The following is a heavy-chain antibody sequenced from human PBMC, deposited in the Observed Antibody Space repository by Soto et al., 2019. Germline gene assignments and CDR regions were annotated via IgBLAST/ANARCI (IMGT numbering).Heavy chain of an antibody. CDR2: VGTSGEA. J-gene: IGHJ6*01. CDR1: GFSFNDYD. D-gene: IGHD3-10*01. CDR3: TKGSPQVGGMDV. V-gene: IGHV3-13*01. Sequence: PGGSLRLSCAASGFSFNDYDMTWVRQVTGKGLEWVSSVGTSGEAYYSASVKGRFTISRESDYNSLILQMNTLTADDTAVYYCTKGSPQVGGMDVWGQGTTVTVSS.